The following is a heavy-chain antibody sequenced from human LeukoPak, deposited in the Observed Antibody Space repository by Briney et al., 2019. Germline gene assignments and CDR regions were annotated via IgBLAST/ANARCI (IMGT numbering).Heavy chain of an antibody. CDR2: ISGGGGST. CDR3: AKDRLYSGSYSDY. D-gene: IGHD1-26*01. CDR1: GFTFSSYA. Sequence: PGGSLRLSCAASGFTFSSYAMSWVRQAPGKGLEWVSGISGGGGSTYYADSVKGRFSSSRDNSKNTLYLQMNSLRAEDTAVYYCAKDRLYSGSYSDYWGQGTLVTVSS. J-gene: IGHJ4*02. V-gene: IGHV3-23*01.